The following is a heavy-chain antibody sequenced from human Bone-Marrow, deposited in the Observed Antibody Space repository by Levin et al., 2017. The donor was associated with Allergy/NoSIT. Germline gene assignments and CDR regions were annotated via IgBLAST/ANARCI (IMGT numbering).Heavy chain of an antibody. J-gene: IGHJ4*02. D-gene: IGHD5-12*01. Sequence: PTLVKPTQTLTLTCTFSGFSLSTSGVGVGWIRQPPGKALEWLALIYWDDDKRYSPSLKSRLTITKDTTKNQVVLTMTNMDPVDTATYLCARSLDIVAKRADFDHWGQGTMVTVSS. CDR2: IYWDDDK. CDR3: ARSLDIVAKRADFDH. V-gene: IGHV2-5*02. CDR1: GFSLSTSGVG.